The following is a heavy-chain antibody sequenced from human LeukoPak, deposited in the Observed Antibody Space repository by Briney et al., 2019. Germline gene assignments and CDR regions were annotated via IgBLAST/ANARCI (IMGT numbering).Heavy chain of an antibody. V-gene: IGHV4-34*01. CDR3: ARGVRFGELLSNYFDY. CDR2: INHSGST. J-gene: IGHJ4*02. CDR1: GGSFGGYY. D-gene: IGHD3-10*01. Sequence: PSETLSLTCAVYGGSFGGYYWSWIRQPPGKGLEWIGEINHSGSTNYNPSLKSRVTISVDTSKNQFSLKLSSVTAADTAVYYCARGVRFGELLSNYFDYWGQGTLVTVSS.